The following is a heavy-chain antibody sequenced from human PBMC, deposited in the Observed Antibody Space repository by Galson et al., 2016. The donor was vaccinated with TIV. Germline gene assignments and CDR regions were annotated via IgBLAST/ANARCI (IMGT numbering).Heavy chain of an antibody. J-gene: IGHJ4*02. Sequence: SVKVSCKASGGTFISYTLSWVRQAPGQGLEWMGRIIPVLGMTNYAQKFQGRVTITADRFTGTAYLELRSLKPGDTAVYYCARADSVDISSTEYWGQGTLVTVS. CDR1: GGTFISYT. D-gene: IGHD3-9*01. CDR2: IIPVLGMT. V-gene: IGHV1-69*02. CDR3: ARADSVDISSTEY.